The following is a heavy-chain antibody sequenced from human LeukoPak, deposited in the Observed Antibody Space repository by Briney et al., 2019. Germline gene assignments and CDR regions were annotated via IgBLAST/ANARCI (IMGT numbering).Heavy chain of an antibody. J-gene: IGHJ4*02. Sequence: GGSLRLSCAASGFTFSSYSMNWVRQAPGKGLEWVSSISSSSSYIYYADSVKGRFTISRDNAKNSLYLQMNSLRAEDTALYYCARGHGSGSYFQTPFDYWGRGTLVTVSS. CDR3: ARGHGSGSYFQTPFDY. V-gene: IGHV3-21*01. CDR2: ISSSSSYI. CDR1: GFTFSSYS. D-gene: IGHD3-10*01.